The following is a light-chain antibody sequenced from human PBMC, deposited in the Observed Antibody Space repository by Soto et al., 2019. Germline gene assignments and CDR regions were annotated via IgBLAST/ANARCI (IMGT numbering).Light chain of an antibody. CDR3: CSYVGSSTFVV. Sequence: QSVLTQPASVSGSPGQSITISCTGTSSDVGSYNFVSWYQQHPDKAPKLMIYEVSTRPSGVSNRFSGSKSGNTASLTISGLQAEDEADYYCCSYVGSSTFVVFGGGTKLTVL. CDR1: SSDVGSYNF. CDR2: EVS. J-gene: IGLJ2*01. V-gene: IGLV2-23*02.